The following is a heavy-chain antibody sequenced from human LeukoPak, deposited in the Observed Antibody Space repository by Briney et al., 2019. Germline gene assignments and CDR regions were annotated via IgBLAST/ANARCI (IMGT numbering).Heavy chain of an antibody. J-gene: IGHJ3*02. CDR2: ISAYNGNT. D-gene: IGHD4-17*01. Sequence: ASVKVSCKASGYTFTSYGISWVRQAPGQGLEWMGWISAYNGNTNYAQKLQGRVTMTTDTSTSTAYMELRSLRPDDTAVYYCARNGDYVDYGDYPAFDIWGQGTMVTVS. V-gene: IGHV1-18*01. CDR3: ARNGDYVDYGDYPAFDI. CDR1: GYTFTSYG.